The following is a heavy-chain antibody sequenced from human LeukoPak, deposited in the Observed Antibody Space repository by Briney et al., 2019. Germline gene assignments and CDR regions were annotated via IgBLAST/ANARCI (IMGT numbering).Heavy chain of an antibody. V-gene: IGHV1-8*01. CDR3: ARDTSSGWHHFDY. CDR1: GYTFTSYD. Sequence: GASVKVSCKASGYTFTSYDINWVRQATGQGLEWMGWMNPNSGNTDYAQKFQGRVTMTRDTSTSTVYMELSSLRSEDTAVYYCARDTSSGWHHFDYWGQGTLVTVSS. J-gene: IGHJ4*02. CDR2: MNPNSGNT. D-gene: IGHD6-19*01.